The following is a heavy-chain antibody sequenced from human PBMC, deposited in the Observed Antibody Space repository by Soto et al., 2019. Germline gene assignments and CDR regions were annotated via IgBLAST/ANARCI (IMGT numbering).Heavy chain of an antibody. Sequence: SVKVSCKASGGTFSNYAVSWVRQAPGHGLQWMGGIIPLFGTPDYAQTFQGRVTISADTSTGTAYMELSSLRSDDTAVYYCARTPFEIASAGTYYFDYWGQGALVTVSS. CDR2: IIPLFGTP. V-gene: IGHV1-69*06. J-gene: IGHJ4*02. CDR3: ARTPFEIASAGTYYFDY. CDR1: GGTFSNYA. D-gene: IGHD6-13*01.